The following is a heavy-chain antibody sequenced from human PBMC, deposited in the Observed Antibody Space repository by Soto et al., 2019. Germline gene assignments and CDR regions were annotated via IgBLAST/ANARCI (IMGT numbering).Heavy chain of an antibody. D-gene: IGHD2-2*02. Sequence: QVQLVQSGAEVKKPGASVKVSCKASGYTFTGYYMHWVRQAPGQGLEWMGWINPNSGGTNYAQKCQGWVTMTRDTSISTAYMELSRLRSDDTAVYYCARGGLGYCSSTSCYTRDYYYYGMDVWGQGTTVTVSS. CDR3: ARGGLGYCSSTSCYTRDYYYYGMDV. CDR1: GYTFTGYY. V-gene: IGHV1-2*04. J-gene: IGHJ6*02. CDR2: INPNSGGT.